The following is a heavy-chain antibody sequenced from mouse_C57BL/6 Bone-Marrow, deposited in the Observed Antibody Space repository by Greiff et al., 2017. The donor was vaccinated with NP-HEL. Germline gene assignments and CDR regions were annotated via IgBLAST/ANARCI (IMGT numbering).Heavy chain of an antibody. CDR1: GYSITSGYY. CDR2: ISYDGSN. Sequence: EVKLVESGPGLVKPSQSLSLTCSVTGYSITSGYYWNWIRQFPGNKLEWMGYISYDGSNNYNPSLKNRISITRDTSKNQFFLKLNSVTTEDTATYYCAREGRTAQAWFAYWGQGTLVTVSA. D-gene: IGHD3-2*02. V-gene: IGHV3-6*01. CDR3: AREGRTAQAWFAY. J-gene: IGHJ3*01.